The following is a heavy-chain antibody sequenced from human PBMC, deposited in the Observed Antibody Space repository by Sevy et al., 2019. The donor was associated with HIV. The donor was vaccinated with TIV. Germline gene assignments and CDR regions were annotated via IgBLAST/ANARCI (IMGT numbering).Heavy chain of an antibody. J-gene: IGHJ4*01. Sequence: GGSLRLSCAASGFTFRTYSMNWVRQAPGKGLEWLSYISRSSRTIYYADSVEGRFTISRDNAKNSLYLQINSLRAEDTAVYYCARAYSGGWPQGAWTDYWGHGTLVTVSS. V-gene: IGHV3-48*01. CDR3: ARAYSGGWPQGAWTDY. CDR1: GFTFRTYS. D-gene: IGHD6-19*01. CDR2: ISRSSRTI.